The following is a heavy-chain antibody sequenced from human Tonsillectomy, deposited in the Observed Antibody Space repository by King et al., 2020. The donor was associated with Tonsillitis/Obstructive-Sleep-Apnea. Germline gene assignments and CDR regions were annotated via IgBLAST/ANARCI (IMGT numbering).Heavy chain of an antibody. CDR1: GFTFDDFA. CDR2: ISWNGGSL. V-gene: IGHV3-9*01. Sequence: QLVQSGGGLVQPGRSLRLSCAASGFTFDDFAMHWVRQAPGKGLEWVSGISWNGGSLGYADSVKGRFTISRENAKNSLYLQMNSLRPEDTALYYCAKDFVPLCGGDCYSTGWFAPWGQGTLVTVSS. D-gene: IGHD2-21*01. J-gene: IGHJ5*02. CDR3: AKDFVPLCGGDCYSTGWFAP.